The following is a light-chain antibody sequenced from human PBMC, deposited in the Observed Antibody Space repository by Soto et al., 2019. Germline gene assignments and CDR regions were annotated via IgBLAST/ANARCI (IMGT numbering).Light chain of an antibody. V-gene: IGLV2-11*01. Sequence: QSVLTQPRSVSGSPGQSVTISCTGASSDVGSYNYVSWYQHQPGKAPRLLLYDVSERPSGVPDRFSGSKSGNTASLTISGLQAEDEADYYCCSYAGIYTLYVFGTGTKLTVL. J-gene: IGLJ1*01. CDR3: CSYAGIYTLYV. CDR1: SSDVGSYNY. CDR2: DVS.